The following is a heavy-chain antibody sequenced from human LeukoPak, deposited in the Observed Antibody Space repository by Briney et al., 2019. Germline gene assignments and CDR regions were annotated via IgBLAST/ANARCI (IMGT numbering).Heavy chain of an antibody. CDR1: GGSISSYY. J-gene: IGHJ3*02. Sequence: SETLSLTCTVSGGSISSYYWSWIRQPPGKGLEWIGYIYYSGSTNYNPSLKSRVTISVDTSKNQFSLKLSSVTAADTAVYYCAKAPVYYDFWSGYLTYAFDIWGQGTMVTVSS. CDR3: AKAPVYYDFWSGYLTYAFDI. D-gene: IGHD3-3*01. CDR2: IYYSGST. V-gene: IGHV4-59*01.